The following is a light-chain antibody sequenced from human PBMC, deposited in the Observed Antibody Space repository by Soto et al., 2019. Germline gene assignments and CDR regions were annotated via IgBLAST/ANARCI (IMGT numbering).Light chain of an antibody. J-gene: IGKJ2*01. V-gene: IGKV3-11*01. Sequence: EIVLTQSPATLSLSPGDRATLSCRASQSVSSYLAWYQQKPGQAPRLLIYDATNRATGIPARFSGGGSGTDFTLTISSLEPEDFAVYYCQQRFNWPDFTFGQRTNLEIK. CDR2: DAT. CDR3: QQRFNWPDFT. CDR1: QSVSSY.